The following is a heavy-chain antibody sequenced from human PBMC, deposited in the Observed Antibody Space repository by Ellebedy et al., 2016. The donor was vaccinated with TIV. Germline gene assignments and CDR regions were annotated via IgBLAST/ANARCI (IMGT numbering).Heavy chain of an antibody. CDR2: INQDGSQK. Sequence: GGSLRLSCAASRFSFSSYWMTWVRQAPGKGLEWVANINQDGSQKYYVDSVKGRFTISRDNAKNSLYLQMTSLRVEDTGVYYCARDGSYGDYLSPTHALEIWGQGTMVIVSS. J-gene: IGHJ3*02. CDR1: RFSFSSYW. CDR3: ARDGSYGDYLSPTHALEI. D-gene: IGHD4-17*01. V-gene: IGHV3-7*01.